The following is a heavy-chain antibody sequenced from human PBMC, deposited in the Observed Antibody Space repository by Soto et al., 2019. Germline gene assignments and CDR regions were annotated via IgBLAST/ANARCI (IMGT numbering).Heavy chain of an antibody. D-gene: IGHD4-17*01. CDR1: GFTFSSYS. CDR3: ARDLNYGLFDY. J-gene: IGHJ4*02. CDR2: ISSSSSTI. Sequence: EVQLVESGGGLVQPGGSLRLSCAASGFTFSSYSMNWVRQAPGKGLECVSYISSSSSTIYYADSVKGRFTISRDNAKNSLYLQMNSLRAEDTAVYYCARDLNYGLFDYWGQGTRVTVSS. V-gene: IGHV3-48*01.